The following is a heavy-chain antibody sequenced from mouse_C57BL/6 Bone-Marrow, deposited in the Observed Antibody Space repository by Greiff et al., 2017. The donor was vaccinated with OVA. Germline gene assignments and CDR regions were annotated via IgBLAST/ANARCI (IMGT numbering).Heavy chain of an antibody. CDR1: GFSLTSYG. J-gene: IGHJ1*03. D-gene: IGHD1-1*01. CDR3: ARNTGYYYGSRWYFDV. V-gene: IGHV2-2*01. Sequence: VKLMESGPGLVQPSQSLSITCTVSGFSLTSYGVHWVRQSPGKGLEWLGVIWSGGSTDYNAAFISRLSISKDNSKSQVFVKMNSLQADDTAIYYCARNTGYYYGSRWYFDVWGTGTTVTVSS. CDR2: IWSGGST.